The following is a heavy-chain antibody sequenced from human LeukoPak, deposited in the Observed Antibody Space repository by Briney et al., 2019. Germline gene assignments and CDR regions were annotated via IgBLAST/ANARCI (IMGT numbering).Heavy chain of an antibody. J-gene: IGHJ4*02. CDR2: ISYDGSNK. V-gene: IGHV3-30-3*01. CDR3: ARHREPYSSSWYDFDY. D-gene: IGHD6-13*01. Sequence: GGSLRLSCAASGFTFSSYVMHWVRQAPGKGLEWVAVISYDGSNKYYADSVKGRFTISRDNSKNTLYLQMNSLRAEDTAVYYCARHREPYSSSWYDFDYWGQGTLVTVSS. CDR1: GFTFSSYV.